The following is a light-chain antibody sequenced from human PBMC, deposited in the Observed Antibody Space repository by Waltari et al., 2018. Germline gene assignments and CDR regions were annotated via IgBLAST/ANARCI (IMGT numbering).Light chain of an antibody. CDR1: QSFSNSY. J-gene: IGKJ1*01. CDR3: QQYGNSRT. Sequence: EIVLTQSPGTPSLSPGERATLSCRASQSFSNSYLAWYQQKPGQAPRLLIYGASSRATAIPDRFSGSGSGTDFTLTISRLEPEDFAVYYCQQYGNSRTFGQGTRVEVK. V-gene: IGKV3-20*01. CDR2: GAS.